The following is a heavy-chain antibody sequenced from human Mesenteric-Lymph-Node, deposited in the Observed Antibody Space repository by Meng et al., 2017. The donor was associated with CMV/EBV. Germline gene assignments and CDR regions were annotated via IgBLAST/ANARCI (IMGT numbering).Heavy chain of an antibody. Sequence: ASVKVSCKASGYSFTGYYIHWVRQAPGQGLEWMGWINPKSGDTKYAQKLQGRVTMTRDTSISTAYMEVGSLRSDDTAVYYCARGNPMRSFDSWGQGTLVTVSS. J-gene: IGHJ4*02. V-gene: IGHV1-2*02. CDR3: ARGNPMRSFDS. CDR2: INPKSGDT. CDR1: GYSFTGYY.